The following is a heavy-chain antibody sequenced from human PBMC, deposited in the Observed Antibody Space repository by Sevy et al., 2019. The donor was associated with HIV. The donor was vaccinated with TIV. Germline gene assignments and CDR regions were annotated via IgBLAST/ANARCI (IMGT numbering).Heavy chain of an antibody. J-gene: IGHJ4*02. CDR2: INRDGSEK. V-gene: IGHV3-7*01. CDR1: GVTFRSHW. CDR3: ASDYY. D-gene: IGHD3-10*01. Sequence: GGYLRLSCAASGVTFRSHWMTWVRQAPGKGPEWVANINRDGSEKSYVDSVKGRFTISRDDAKNSLYLQMNRLRVEDTAIYYCASDYYWGRGTLVTVSS.